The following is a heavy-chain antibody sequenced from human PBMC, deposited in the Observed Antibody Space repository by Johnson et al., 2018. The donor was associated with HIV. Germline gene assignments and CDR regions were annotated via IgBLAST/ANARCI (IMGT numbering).Heavy chain of an antibody. D-gene: IGHD4-17*01. J-gene: IGHJ3*02. V-gene: IGHV3-33*01. Sequence: QVQLVESGGGVVQPGRSLRLSCAASGFTFSSYGMHWVRQAPGKGLEWVAVIWYDGSEKSYVDSVKGRFTISRDNATNSLYLQMNSLRAEDTALYYCARRRRYGDYFADAFDIWGQGTMVTVSS. CDR3: ARRRRYGDYFADAFDI. CDR2: IWYDGSEK. CDR1: GFTFSSYG.